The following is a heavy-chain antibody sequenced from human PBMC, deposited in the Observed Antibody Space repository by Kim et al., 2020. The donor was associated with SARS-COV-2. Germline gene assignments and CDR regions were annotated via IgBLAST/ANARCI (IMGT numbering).Heavy chain of an antibody. J-gene: IGHJ4*02. V-gene: IGHV1-18*01. CDR3: ARKPYYLLSGIDY. Sequence: NYAKKLQGRVHLTTDTCTSTAYMELRSLESDDTAVYYCARKPYYLLSGIDYWGQGTLVTVSS. D-gene: IGHD3-10*01.